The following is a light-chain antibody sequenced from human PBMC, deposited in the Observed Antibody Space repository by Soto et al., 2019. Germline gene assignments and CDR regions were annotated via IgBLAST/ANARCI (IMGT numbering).Light chain of an antibody. J-gene: IGLJ3*02. V-gene: IGLV2-14*01. CDR3: SSYSSTSTPWV. CDR2: EDT. Sequence: QSALTQPASVSGSPGQSITIFYTGSSSDVGAYKFVSWYRHHPGRAPQVKIYEDTNRPSGVSSRFSGSKSGNTAFLTISGLQPEDEGDYYCSSYSSTSTPWVFGGGTKLTVL. CDR1: SSDVGAYKF.